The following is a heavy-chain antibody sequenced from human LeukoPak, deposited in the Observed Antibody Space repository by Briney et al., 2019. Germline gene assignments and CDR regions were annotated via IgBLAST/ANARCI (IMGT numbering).Heavy chain of an antibody. CDR1: GYTFTGYY. CDR2: INPNSGGT. Sequence: ASVKVSCTASGYTFTGYYMHWVRQAPGQGLEWMGWINPNSGGTNYAQKFQGTVTMTRDTSISTAYLELSNLRSDDTAAYYCVRGYSYGFYFDYWGQGPLVTVSS. D-gene: IGHD5-18*01. J-gene: IGHJ4*02. V-gene: IGHV1-2*02. CDR3: VRGYSYGFYFDY.